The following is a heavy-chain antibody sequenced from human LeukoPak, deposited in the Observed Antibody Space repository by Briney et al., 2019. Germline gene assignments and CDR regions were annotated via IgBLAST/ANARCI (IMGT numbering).Heavy chain of an antibody. Sequence: PSETLSLTCTVSGGSTNSHYWSWIRQPPGKGLEWIGYIHHSGSTNYNPSLKSRVTISLDTSTKQFSLKLSSVTAADTAVYYCATYLTYYSDMGRFDPWGQGTLVTVSS. V-gene: IGHV4-59*11. CDR2: IHHSGST. D-gene: IGHD3-22*01. J-gene: IGHJ5*02. CDR3: ATYLTYYSDMGRFDP. CDR1: GGSTNSHY.